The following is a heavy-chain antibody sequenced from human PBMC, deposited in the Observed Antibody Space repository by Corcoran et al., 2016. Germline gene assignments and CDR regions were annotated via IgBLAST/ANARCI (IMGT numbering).Heavy chain of an antibody. D-gene: IGHD2-2*01. V-gene: IGHV1-69*06. CDR3: EGGYCSSTSCYSPRYNWFDP. CDR2: IIPIFGTA. CDR1: GGTFSSYA. J-gene: IGHJ5*02. Sequence: QVQLVQSGAEVKKPGSSVKVSCKASGGTFSSYAISWVRQAPGQGLEWMGGIIPIFGTANYAQKFQGRVTITADKSTSTAYMELSNLRSEDTAVYDCEGGYCSSTSCYSPRYNWFDPWGQGTLVTVSS.